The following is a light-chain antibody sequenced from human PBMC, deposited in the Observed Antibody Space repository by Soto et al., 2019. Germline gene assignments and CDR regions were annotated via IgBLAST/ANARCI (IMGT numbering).Light chain of an antibody. CDR2: GAS. Sequence: EIVLTQSPGTLSLSPGERATLSCRASQSFNSIYLAWYQQKPGQAPRLLIYGASSRATGIPDRFSGSGSGTDFTLTISSLQPEDFATYYCQQSYSIPTFGQGTKVDIK. CDR1: QSFNSIY. V-gene: IGKV3-20*01. J-gene: IGKJ1*01. CDR3: QQSYSIPT.